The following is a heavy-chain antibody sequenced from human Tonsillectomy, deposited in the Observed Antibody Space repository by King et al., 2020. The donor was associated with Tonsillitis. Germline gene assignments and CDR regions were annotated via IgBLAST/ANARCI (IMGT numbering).Heavy chain of an antibody. CDR2: IYPGDSDT. V-gene: IGHV5-51*01. Sequence: QLVQSGAEVKKPGESLKISCKGSGYSFTSYWIGWVRQMPGQGLEWMGIIYPGDSDTRYSPSFQGQVTISADKSISTAYLQWSSLKASDTAMYYCARLGPYLGATRPFDYWGQGTLVTVSS. D-gene: IGHD1-26*01. CDR1: GYSFTSYW. CDR3: ARLGPYLGATRPFDY. J-gene: IGHJ4*02.